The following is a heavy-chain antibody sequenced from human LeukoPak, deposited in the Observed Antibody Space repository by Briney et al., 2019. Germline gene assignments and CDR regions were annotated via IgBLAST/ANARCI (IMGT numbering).Heavy chain of an antibody. CDR3: AREYFDSSGYPNQD. CDR1: GYTFTGYF. V-gene: IGHV1-2*02. Sequence: ASVKVSCKASGYTFTGYFMHWVRQAPGQGLEWMGWINPNSGGTNYAQKFQGRVTMTRDTSISTAYMELSRLRSDDTAVYYCAREYFDSSGYPNQDWGQGTLVTVSS. J-gene: IGHJ4*02. D-gene: IGHD3-22*01. CDR2: INPNSGGT.